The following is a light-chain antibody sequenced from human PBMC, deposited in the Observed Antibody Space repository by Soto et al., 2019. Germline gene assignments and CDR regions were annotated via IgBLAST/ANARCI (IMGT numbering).Light chain of an antibody. CDR3: QHYGVSFI. V-gene: IGKV3-20*01. J-gene: IGKJ3*01. CDR1: QSINSKS. Sequence: IVLTHPLGTLSPTTLKVANDYFRVSQSINSKSLVWYQRKFGQAPRLLIYNTSSRATGIPDRFSGSGSGTDFTLSIRRLEPEDFAVYYCQHYGVSFIFGPVTKVDIK. CDR2: NTS.